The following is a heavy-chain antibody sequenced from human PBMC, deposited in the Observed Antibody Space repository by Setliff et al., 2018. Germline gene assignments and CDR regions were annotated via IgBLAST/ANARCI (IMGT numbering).Heavy chain of an antibody. Sequence: ASVKVSCKASGPTFTSYFMQWVRQAPGQGLEWMGMINPSGGYTIYAQKFQGRGTMTRDTSTSTVYLELSSLRSEDTAVYYCARGLIVLPGPSGDMGYFDYWGQGTLVTVSS. CDR2: INPSGGYT. CDR1: GPTFTSYF. J-gene: IGHJ4*02. D-gene: IGHD2-8*01. CDR3: ARGLIVLPGPSGDMGYFDY. V-gene: IGHV1-46*01.